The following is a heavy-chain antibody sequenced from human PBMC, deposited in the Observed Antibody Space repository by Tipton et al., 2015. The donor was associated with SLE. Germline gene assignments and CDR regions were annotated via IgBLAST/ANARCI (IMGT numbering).Heavy chain of an antibody. D-gene: IGHD6-6*01. V-gene: IGHV4-34*01. J-gene: IGHJ6*02. Sequence: TLSLTCAVYGGSFSDYFWTWIRQPPGRGLEWIAEINHSGTTNFNPSPKSRVTSSVDTSKNQFSLKLSSVTAEDTAVYYCARGRGSSSMGPYGMDVWGQGTTVTVPS. CDR3: ARGRGSSSMGPYGMDV. CDR2: INHSGTT. CDR1: GGSFSDYF.